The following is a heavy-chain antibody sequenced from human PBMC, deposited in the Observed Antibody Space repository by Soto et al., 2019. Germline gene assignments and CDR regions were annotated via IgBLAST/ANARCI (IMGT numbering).Heavy chain of an antibody. J-gene: IGHJ4*02. CDR2: IKQDGSEK. CDR3: AKEVGTIFFDY. D-gene: IGHD2-21*01. Sequence: PGGSLRLSCAASGFTFSSYWMTWVRQAPGKGLEWVADIKQDGSEKYYVDSVKGRFTISRDNAKKSLYLQMNSLRNEDTAVYYCAKEVGTIFFDYWGQGTLVTVSS. CDR1: GFTFSSYW. V-gene: IGHV3-7*03.